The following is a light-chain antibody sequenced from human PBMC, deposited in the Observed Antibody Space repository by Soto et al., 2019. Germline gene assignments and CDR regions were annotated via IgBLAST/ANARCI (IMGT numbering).Light chain of an antibody. Sequence: QLVLTQSPSASASLGASVKLTCTLSSGHSNYAIAWHQQQPGKGPRYLMKVNSDGSHNKGDGIPDRFSGSRSGAERYLTISSLQSEDEADYYCQTWGTGIVVFGGGTKLTVL. V-gene: IGLV4-69*01. J-gene: IGLJ2*01. CDR2: VNSDGSH. CDR3: QTWGTGIVV. CDR1: SGHSNYA.